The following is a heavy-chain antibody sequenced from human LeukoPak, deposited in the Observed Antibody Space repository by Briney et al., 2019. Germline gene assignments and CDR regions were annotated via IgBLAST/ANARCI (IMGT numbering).Heavy chain of an antibody. CDR2: ISTRGDST. CDR3: ARPKYSGSYYFDY. J-gene: IGHJ4*02. D-gene: IGHD1-26*01. Sequence: PGGSLRLSCAASGFTFSNFAMSWVRQAPGKGLEWVSAISTRGDSTRYADSVKGRFTISRDNSKNTLCLQMNSLRAEDTAVYYCARPKYSGSYYFDYWGQGTLVTVSS. V-gene: IGHV3-23*01. CDR1: GFTFSNFA.